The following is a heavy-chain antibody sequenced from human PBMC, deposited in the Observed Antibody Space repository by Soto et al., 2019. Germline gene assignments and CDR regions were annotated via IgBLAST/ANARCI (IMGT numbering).Heavy chain of an antibody. Sequence: LRLSCAASGFSVSISPMHWVRQAPGKGPEWVALISYDGTNKFYADSVKGRFTISRDNSKSTLYLQVDSLRPEDAAVYYCARDPKTSGGQHWAFNYFDSWGQGTLVTVSS. V-gene: IGHV3-30-3*01. J-gene: IGHJ4*02. CDR2: ISYDGTNK. CDR3: ARDPKTSGGQHWAFNYFDS. CDR1: GFSVSISP. D-gene: IGHD7-27*01.